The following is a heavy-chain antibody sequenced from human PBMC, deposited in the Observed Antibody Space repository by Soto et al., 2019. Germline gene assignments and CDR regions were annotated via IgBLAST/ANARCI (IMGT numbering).Heavy chain of an antibody. J-gene: IGHJ5*02. CDR2: ISLGDSDT. V-gene: IGHV5-51*01. D-gene: IGHD3-9*01. CDR3: ARRRYFDTLLDP. CDR1: RYNFTTGW. Sequence: PGESLKISCKGSRYNFTTGWIAWVRQMPGKGLECMGIISLGDSDTRYSPSFQGQVIISVDKSISTVYLQWSSLKASDTATYYCARRRYFDTLLDPWGQGTLVTVSS.